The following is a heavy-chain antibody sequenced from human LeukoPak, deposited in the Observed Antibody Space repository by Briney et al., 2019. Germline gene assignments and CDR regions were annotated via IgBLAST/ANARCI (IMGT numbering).Heavy chain of an antibody. J-gene: IGHJ4*02. Sequence: KPSETLSLTCAVYGGSFSGYYWSWIRQPPGKGLEWIGEINHSGSTNYNPSLKSRVTISVDTSKNQFSLKLSSVTAADTAVYYCARSKRITMVRGVIFYFDYWGQGTLVTVSS. CDR1: GGSFSGYY. V-gene: IGHV4-34*01. CDR3: ARSKRITMVRGVIFYFDY. D-gene: IGHD3-10*01. CDR2: INHSGST.